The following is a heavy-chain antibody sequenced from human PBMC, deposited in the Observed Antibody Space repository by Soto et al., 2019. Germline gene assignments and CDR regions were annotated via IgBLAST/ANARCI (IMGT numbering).Heavy chain of an antibody. CDR3: ANNRPPYDSTGYCYVFDS. Sequence: QITLKESGPTLVKPTQTLTLTCTFSGFSLSTSGVGVGWIRQPPGKTLELLALIYWNDDKRYSPSLKSRLTINTDTTKNQVVLTKTNMDPVDTATFYCANNRPPYDSTGYCYVFDSGGQRKLVTVSS. J-gene: IGHJ4*02. CDR2: IYWNDDK. CDR1: GFSLSTSGVG. V-gene: IGHV2-5*01. D-gene: IGHD3-22*01.